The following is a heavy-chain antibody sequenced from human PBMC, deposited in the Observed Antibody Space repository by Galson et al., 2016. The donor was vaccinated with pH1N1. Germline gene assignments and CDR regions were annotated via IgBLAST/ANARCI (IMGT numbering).Heavy chain of an antibody. CDR3: ARSYCSGIVCYDLDASDAY. Sequence: SLRLSCAASGFTVSSNYMSWVRQAPGKGLEWVSLIYSGGRTYYADSVKGRFTISRDNSKNTLYLQINSLRVEDTAVYFCARSYCSGIVCYDLDASDAYWGQGTLVIVSS. CDR2: IYSGGRT. CDR1: GFTVSSNY. J-gene: IGHJ4*02. V-gene: IGHV3-53*01. D-gene: IGHD2-8*02.